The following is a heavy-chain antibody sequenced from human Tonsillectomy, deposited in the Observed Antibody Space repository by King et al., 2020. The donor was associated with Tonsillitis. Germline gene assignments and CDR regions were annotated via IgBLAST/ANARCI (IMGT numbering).Heavy chain of an antibody. CDR3: ARGITIFGVIMLGPFDS. CDR1: GFTFSDYA. V-gene: IGHV3-21*01. D-gene: IGHD3-3*01. Sequence: EVQLVESGGGLVKPGGSLRISCVTSGFTFSDYAMNWVRQAPGKGPEWVSSLNGYSEYINYAASVKGRFTISRDSASNSLFLQMNSLRAEDTAVYYCARGITIFGVIMLGPFDSWGQGTLVTVSS. J-gene: IGHJ4*02. CDR2: LNGYSEYI.